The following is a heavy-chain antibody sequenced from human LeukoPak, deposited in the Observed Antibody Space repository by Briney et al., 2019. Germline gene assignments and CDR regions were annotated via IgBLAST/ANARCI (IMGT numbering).Heavy chain of an antibody. Sequence: PGGSLRLSCAASGFTFRRYTLNWVRQAPGKGLEWISYIGSDNTTIDYADSVKGRFTISRDNAKNSLYLQMNSLRAEDTALYYCAKALYSSSWSDDAFDIWGQGTMVTVSS. J-gene: IGHJ3*02. CDR2: IGSDNTTI. CDR1: GFTFRRYT. V-gene: IGHV3-48*04. D-gene: IGHD6-13*01. CDR3: AKALYSSSWSDDAFDI.